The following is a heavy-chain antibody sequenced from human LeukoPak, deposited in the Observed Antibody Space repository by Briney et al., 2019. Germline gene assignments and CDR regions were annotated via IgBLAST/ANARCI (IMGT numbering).Heavy chain of an antibody. Sequence: AGGSLRLSCAASGFSLSNYWMTWVRQAPGQGPEFLANIKPTGSETYYVDPVKGRFTISRDNAKNLLFLQMNSLRAEDTAVYYCARELGYCSSTSCYEDGGGFDYWGQGTLVTVSS. D-gene: IGHD2-2*01. CDR1: GFSLSNYW. CDR3: ARELGYCSSTSCYEDGGGFDY. V-gene: IGHV3-7*01. CDR2: IKPTGSET. J-gene: IGHJ4*02.